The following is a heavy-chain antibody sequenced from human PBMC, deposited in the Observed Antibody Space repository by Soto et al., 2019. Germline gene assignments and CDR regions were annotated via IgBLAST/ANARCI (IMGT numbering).Heavy chain of an antibody. CDR2: ISSSSSAI. CDR1: GFTFTSYS. Sequence: GSLRLSCAASGFTFTSYSMNWVRQAPGKGLEWVSYISSSSSAIYYADSVKGRFTISRDNAKNSLYLQMNSLRDEDTAVYYCARDLVVYYDSSGYYSGASFRDYWGQGT. J-gene: IGHJ4*02. CDR3: ARDLVVYYDSSGYYSGASFRDY. V-gene: IGHV3-48*02. D-gene: IGHD3-22*01.